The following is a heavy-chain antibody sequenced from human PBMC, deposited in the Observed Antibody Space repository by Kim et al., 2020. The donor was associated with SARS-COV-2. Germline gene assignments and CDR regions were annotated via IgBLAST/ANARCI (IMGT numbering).Heavy chain of an antibody. J-gene: IGHJ4*02. V-gene: IGHV4-34*01. D-gene: IGHD6-13*01. CDR3: ARGLRSSSWYKLDY. Sequence: PSLKSRVTISVDTSKNQFSLKLSSVPAADTAVYYCARGLRSSSWYKLDYWGQGTLVTVSS.